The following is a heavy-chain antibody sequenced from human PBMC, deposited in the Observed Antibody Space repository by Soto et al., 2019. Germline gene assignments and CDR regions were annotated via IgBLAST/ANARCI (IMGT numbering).Heavy chain of an antibody. J-gene: IGHJ4*02. D-gene: IGHD5-18*01. CDR3: ALGYSYGGGY. Sequence: SETPSLTCPDSGGSISSGAYYWSLLRQPPGKGLEWIWYIYYSGSTYYNPSLRSRVTISVDTSKNQFSLKLSSVTAADTAVYYCALGYSYGGGYWGQGTLVTVSS. CDR2: IYYSGST. CDR1: GGSISSGAYY. V-gene: IGHV4-30-4*01.